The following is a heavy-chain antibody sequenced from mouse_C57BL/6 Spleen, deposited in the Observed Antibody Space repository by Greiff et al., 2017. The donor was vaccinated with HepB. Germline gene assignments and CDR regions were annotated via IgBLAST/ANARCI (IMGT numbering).Heavy chain of an antibody. CDR1: GFSINSDCY. D-gene: IGHD1-1*01. CDR3: AVYYYGSSPFAY. Sequence: EVQLVESGPSLVRPSQSLSLTCTVTGFSINSDCYWIWIRQFPGNKLEYIGYTFYSGITYYNPSLESRTYITRDTSKNQFSLKLSSVTTEDTATYYCAVYYYGSSPFAYWGQGTLVTVSA. CDR2: TFYSGIT. V-gene: IGHV3-3*01. J-gene: IGHJ3*01.